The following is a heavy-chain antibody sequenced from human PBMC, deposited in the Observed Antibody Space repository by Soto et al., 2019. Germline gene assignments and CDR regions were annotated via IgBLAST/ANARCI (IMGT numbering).Heavy chain of an antibody. Sequence: GGSLRLSCVGSGFTFSSHVMTWVRQAPGKGLEWVSSISANGGSTYYAESVMGRFTISRDNSRNTLSLQMRSLRAEDTAVYYCAKGHASTYWDGYWGQGTLVTVSS. D-gene: IGHD1-1*01. V-gene: IGHV3-23*01. CDR2: ISANGGST. CDR1: GFTFSSHV. J-gene: IGHJ4*02. CDR3: AKGHASTYWDGY.